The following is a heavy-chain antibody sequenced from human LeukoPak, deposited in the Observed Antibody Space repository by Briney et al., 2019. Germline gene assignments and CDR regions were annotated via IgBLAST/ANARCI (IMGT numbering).Heavy chain of an antibody. J-gene: IGHJ5*02. D-gene: IGHD2-8*01. Sequence: PSETLSLTCTVSGGSISNYYWNWIRQRPGKGLEWVGHISYSGGTEYNPSLQSRLTILIDTSKNQFSLNLSSVTAADTAIYYCARRVKMSAAGVPDTWLDPWGQGILVTVSS. V-gene: IGHV4-59*08. CDR1: GGSISNYY. CDR3: ARRVKMSAAGVPDTWLDP. CDR2: ISYSGGT.